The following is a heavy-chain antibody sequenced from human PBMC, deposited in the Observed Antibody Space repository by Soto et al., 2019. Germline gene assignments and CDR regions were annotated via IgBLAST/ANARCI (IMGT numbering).Heavy chain of an antibody. CDR2: TYYRSRWYS. V-gene: IGHV6-1*01. J-gene: IGHJ6*02. Sequence: SQTLSLTCVISGDSVSSSSVAWNWVRQSPSRGLEWLGRTYYRSRWYSDFAVSVRGRIVINADTSKNQFSLQLNSVTPEDTAVYFCARSEQDSDYYYYGLDVWGQGTTVTVSS. CDR3: ARSEQDSDYYYYGLDV. CDR1: GDSVSSSSVA. D-gene: IGHD2-15*01.